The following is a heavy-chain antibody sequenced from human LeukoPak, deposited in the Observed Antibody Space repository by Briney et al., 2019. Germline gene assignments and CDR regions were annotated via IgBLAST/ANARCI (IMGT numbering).Heavy chain of an antibody. D-gene: IGHD7-27*01. V-gene: IGHV4-34*01. J-gene: IGHJ4*02. Sequence: SETLSLTCAVYGGSFSGYYWSWIRQPPGKGLEWIGEINHSGSTNYNPSLKSRVTISVDTSKNQFSLKLSSVTAADTAVYYCAISTNWGYFDYWGQGALVTVSS. CDR2: INHSGST. CDR3: AISTNWGYFDY. CDR1: GGSFSGYY.